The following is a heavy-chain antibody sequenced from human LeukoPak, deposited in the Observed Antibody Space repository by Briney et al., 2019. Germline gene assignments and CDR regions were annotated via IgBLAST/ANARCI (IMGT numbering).Heavy chain of an antibody. J-gene: IGHJ4*02. CDR1: GFTFSSYA. CDR3: SRGGTYYGSFDY. Sequence: GGSLRLSCAVSGFTFSSYAMSWVRQAPGKGLEWVSAISGPGGPRYYVDSVKGRFTISRDNYKNTLYLQMDSLRAEDTAVYYCSRGGTYYGSFDYWGPGTLVTVSS. D-gene: IGHD1-26*01. V-gene: IGHV3-23*01. CDR2: ISGPGGPR.